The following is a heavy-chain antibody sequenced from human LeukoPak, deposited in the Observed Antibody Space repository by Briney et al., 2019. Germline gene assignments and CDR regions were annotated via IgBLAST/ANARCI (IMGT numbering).Heavy chain of an antibody. CDR3: ARDIPRRLCCGELGNDAFDI. CDR2: ISAYNGNT. V-gene: IGHV1-18*01. Sequence: AAVQVSCKASGYTFTSYGISGVRQAPGQGLEWMGWISAYNGNTNYEQKRQGRVTMTTDTSTSTAYMELRSLRSDDTAVYYCARDIPRRLCCGELGNDAFDIWGQGTMVTVSS. J-gene: IGHJ3*02. D-gene: IGHD3-10*01. CDR1: GYTFTSYG.